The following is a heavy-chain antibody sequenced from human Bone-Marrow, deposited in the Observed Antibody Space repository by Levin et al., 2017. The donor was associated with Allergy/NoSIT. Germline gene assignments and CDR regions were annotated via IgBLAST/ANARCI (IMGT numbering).Heavy chain of an antibody. J-gene: IGHJ4*02. CDR2: VFYTGTT. CDR1: GGSVSSNSHY. CDR3: ARRAGPFYFDY. Sequence: GSLRLSCSVSGGSVSSNSHYWSWIRQPPGKGLECIGYVFYTGTTNYKPSLESRATISIDRSKNQFSLRLSSVTAADTAVYYCARRAGPFYFDYWGQGALVTVSS. V-gene: IGHV4-61*01.